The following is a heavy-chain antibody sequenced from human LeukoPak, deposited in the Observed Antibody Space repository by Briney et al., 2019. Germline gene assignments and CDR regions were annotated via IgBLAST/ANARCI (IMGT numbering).Heavy chain of an antibody. CDR3: AISSGSYYGY. Sequence: PGGSLRLSCAASGFIFSTYAMSWVRQAPGKGLEWVSTIRGSGGSTDYADSVKGRFTISRDNSKNTLYLQMNSLRAEDTAVYYCAISSGSYYGYWGQGTLVTVSS. CDR2: IRGSGGST. J-gene: IGHJ4*02. V-gene: IGHV3-23*01. CDR1: GFIFSTYA. D-gene: IGHD1-26*01.